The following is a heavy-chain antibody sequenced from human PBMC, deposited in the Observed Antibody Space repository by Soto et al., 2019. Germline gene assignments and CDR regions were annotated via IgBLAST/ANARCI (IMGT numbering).Heavy chain of an antibody. V-gene: IGHV3-23*01. Sequence: EVQLLESGGGLVQPGGSLRLSCAASGFSFSTCAVSWVRQAPGKGLEWVSSISASGDTTHYAESVRGRFTISRDNSRNTLYLRRCSLTAEDTAIYSCAAQATGYFVPFDFWGRGTLVTVSS. D-gene: IGHD3-22*01. CDR2: ISASGDTT. CDR3: AAQATGYFVPFDF. J-gene: IGHJ4*02. CDR1: GFSFSTCA.